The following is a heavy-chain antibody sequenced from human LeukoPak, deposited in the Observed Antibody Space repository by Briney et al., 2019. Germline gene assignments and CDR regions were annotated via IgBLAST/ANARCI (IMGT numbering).Heavy chain of an antibody. CDR3: ARGVGLTQGGAFDF. CDR1: GGSISCSSYY. CDR2: IYHSGST. Sequence: SETLSLTCTVSGGSISCSSYYWGWIRQPPGKGLEWIGSIYHSGSTHYKSSLKSRVTISVDTSKNQLSLKLTSVTAADTAVYYCARGVGLTQGGAFDFWGQGTLVTVSS. J-gene: IGHJ4*02. V-gene: IGHV4-39*07. D-gene: IGHD3-16*01.